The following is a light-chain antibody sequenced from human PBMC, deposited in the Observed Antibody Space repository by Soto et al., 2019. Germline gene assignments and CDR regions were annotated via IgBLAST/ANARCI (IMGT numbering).Light chain of an antibody. CDR3: QQRNIYPIT. CDR2: AAS. CDR1: QDINTY. Sequence: DIQLTQSPSFLSASVGDRVTITCRASQDINTYLAWYQQKPGKAPKLLIFAASTLQNGVPSRFSGSGSGTEFTVTITSLQPEDFATYYCQQRNIYPITFGQGTRLEIK. V-gene: IGKV1-9*01. J-gene: IGKJ5*01.